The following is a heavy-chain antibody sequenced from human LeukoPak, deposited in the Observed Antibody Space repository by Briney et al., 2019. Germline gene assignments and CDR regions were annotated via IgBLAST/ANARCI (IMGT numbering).Heavy chain of an antibody. D-gene: IGHD2-2*01. Sequence: ASVKVSCKASGDTFTSYGISWVRQAPGQGLEWMGWISGYNGNTKYAQRLQDRVTMTTDTSTSTAYMELSSLRSEDTAVYYCARGLLYCSSTSCYAYWGQGTLVTVSS. CDR2: ISGYNGNT. J-gene: IGHJ4*02. CDR3: ARGLLYCSSTSCYAY. V-gene: IGHV1-18*04. CDR1: GDTFTSYG.